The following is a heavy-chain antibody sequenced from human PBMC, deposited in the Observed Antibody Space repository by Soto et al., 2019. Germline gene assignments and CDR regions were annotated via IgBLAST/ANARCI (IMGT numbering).Heavy chain of an antibody. CDR3: ARGGGVDTAMVTAGIDY. CDR1: GFTFSSYG. D-gene: IGHD5-18*01. J-gene: IGHJ4*02. V-gene: IGHV3-33*08. Sequence: GGSLRLSCAASGFTFSSYGMHSVRQAPGKGLEWVAVIWYDGSNKYYADSVKGRFTISRDNSKNTLYLQMNSLRAEDTAVYYCARGGGVDTAMVTAGIDYWSQGTLVTVSS. CDR2: IWYDGSNK.